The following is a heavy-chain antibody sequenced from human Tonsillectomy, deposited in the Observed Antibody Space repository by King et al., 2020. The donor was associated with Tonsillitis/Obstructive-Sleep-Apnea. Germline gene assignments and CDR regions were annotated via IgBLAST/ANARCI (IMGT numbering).Heavy chain of an antibody. V-gene: IGHV4-34*01. CDR3: AREYFYHSSGYYDY. CDR1: GGSFSGYY. J-gene: IGHJ4*02. D-gene: IGHD3-22*01. CDR2: INHRGST. Sequence: VQLPQWGAGLLRPSEALSLTCAVYGGSFSGYYWSWIRQYPGKGLEWIGEINHRGSTNYNPSLKSRVTISLDTSKNQFSLNLSSVTAADTAVYYCAREYFYHSSGYYDYWGQGTLVTVSS.